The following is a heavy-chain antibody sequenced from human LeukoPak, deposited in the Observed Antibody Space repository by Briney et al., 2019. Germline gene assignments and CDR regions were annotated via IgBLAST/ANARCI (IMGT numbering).Heavy chain of an antibody. J-gene: IGHJ4*02. CDR2: ISGSGGTI. CDR1: GFIFSSYA. Sequence: GGSLRLSCVGSGFIFSSYAMSWVRQAPGNGLEWVSVISGSGGTIYYADSVKGRFSISRDNFKNMLHLQMNSLRAEDTAVYYCAKDGYYDSSGYYFAGYWGQGTLVTVSS. D-gene: IGHD3-22*01. CDR3: AKDGYYDSSGYYFAGY. V-gene: IGHV3-23*01.